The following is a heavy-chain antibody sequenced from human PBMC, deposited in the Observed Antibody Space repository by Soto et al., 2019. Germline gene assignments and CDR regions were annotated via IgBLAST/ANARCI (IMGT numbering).Heavy chain of an antibody. CDR2: IYYSGST. CDR1: GGSISSYY. Sequence: LSLTCTVSGGSISSYYWSWIRQPPGKGLEWIGYIYYSGSTNYNPSLKSRVTISVDTSKNQFSLKLSSVTAADTAVYYCAREYYYDSSGYVNWFDPWGQGTLVTVSS. D-gene: IGHD3-22*01. J-gene: IGHJ5*02. CDR3: AREYYYDSSGYVNWFDP. V-gene: IGHV4-59*01.